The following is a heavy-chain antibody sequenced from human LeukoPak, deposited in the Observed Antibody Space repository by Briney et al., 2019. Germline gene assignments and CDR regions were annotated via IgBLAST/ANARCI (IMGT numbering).Heavy chain of an antibody. Sequence: ASVKVSCKASGYTFTSYGISCVRQAPGQGLEWMGWISAYNGNTNYAQKLQGRVTMTTDTSTSTAYMELRSLRSDDTAVYYCARDPGSSSSWYRFDPWGQGTLVTVSS. D-gene: IGHD6-13*01. J-gene: IGHJ5*02. CDR2: ISAYNGNT. CDR3: ARDPGSSSSWYRFDP. CDR1: GYTFTSYG. V-gene: IGHV1-18*01.